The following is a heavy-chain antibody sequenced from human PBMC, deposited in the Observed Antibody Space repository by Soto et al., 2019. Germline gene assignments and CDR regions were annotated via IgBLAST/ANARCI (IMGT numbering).Heavy chain of an antibody. CDR2: ISGSGGST. CDR1: GFTFSSYA. J-gene: IGHJ4*02. CDR3: AKDRLALGSGDLPFDY. V-gene: IGHV3-23*01. Sequence: GGSLRLSCAASGFTFSSYAMSWVRQAPGKGLEWVSAISGSGGSTYYADSVKGRFTISRDNSKNTLYLQMNSLRAEDTAVYYCAKDRLALGSGDLPFDYWGQGTLVTVSS. D-gene: IGHD4-17*01.